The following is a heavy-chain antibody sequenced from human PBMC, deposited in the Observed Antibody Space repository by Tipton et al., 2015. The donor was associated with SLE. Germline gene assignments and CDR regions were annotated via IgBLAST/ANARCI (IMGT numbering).Heavy chain of an antibody. J-gene: IGHJ5*02. Sequence: VQLVQSGAEVKKPGESLRISCKGSGYSFTSYWISWVRQMPGKGLEWMGRIDPSDSYTNYSPSFQGHVTISADKSISTAYLQWSSLTASDTAMYYCARQGSTSPLYNWFDPWGQGTLVTVSA. V-gene: IGHV5-10-1*01. CDR3: ARQGSTSPLYNWFDP. CDR1: GYSFTSYW. D-gene: IGHD2-2*01. CDR2: IDPSDSYT.